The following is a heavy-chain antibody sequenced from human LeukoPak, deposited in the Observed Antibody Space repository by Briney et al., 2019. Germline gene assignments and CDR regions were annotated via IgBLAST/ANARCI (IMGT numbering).Heavy chain of an antibody. CDR3: ARESYYGSGSPLNY. J-gene: IGHJ4*02. D-gene: IGHD3-10*01. CDR2: ISSSGSTI. Sequence: PGGSLRLSCAASGFTFSDYYMSWIRQAPGKGLEWVSYISSSGSTIYYADAVKGRFTISRDNAKNSLYLQMNSLRAEDTAVYYCARESYYGSGSPLNYWGQGTLVTVSS. CDR1: GFTFSDYY. V-gene: IGHV3-11*04.